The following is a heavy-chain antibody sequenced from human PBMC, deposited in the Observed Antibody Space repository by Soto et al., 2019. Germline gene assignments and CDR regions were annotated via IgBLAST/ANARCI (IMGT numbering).Heavy chain of an antibody. J-gene: IGHJ6*02. Sequence: QVQLVESGGGVVQPGRSLRLSCAASGFIFSSYSMHWVRQAPGKGLQWVAVTSFNGNNKYYADSVKGRFTISRDNSKNTLYLQTNRLGGDDTAVYYCARVATVFGVAPYGMDVWGQGTTVTVSS. D-gene: IGHD3-3*01. CDR2: TSFNGNNK. V-gene: IGHV3-30*01. CDR1: GFIFSSYS. CDR3: ARVATVFGVAPYGMDV.